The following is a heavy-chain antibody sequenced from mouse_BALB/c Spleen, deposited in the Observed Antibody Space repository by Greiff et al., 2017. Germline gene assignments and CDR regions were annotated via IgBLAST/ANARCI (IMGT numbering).Heavy chain of an antibody. CDR2: ISYSGST. J-gene: IGHJ2*01. CDR1: GYSITSDYA. CDR3: ARGGGNYDY. V-gene: IGHV3-2*02. D-gene: IGHD2-1*01. Sequence: VQLKESGPGLVKPSQSLSLTCTVTGYSITSDYAWNWIRQFPGNKLEWMGYISYSGSTSYNPSLKSRISITRDTSKNQFFLQLNSVTTEDTATYYCARGGGNYDYWGQGTTLTVSS.